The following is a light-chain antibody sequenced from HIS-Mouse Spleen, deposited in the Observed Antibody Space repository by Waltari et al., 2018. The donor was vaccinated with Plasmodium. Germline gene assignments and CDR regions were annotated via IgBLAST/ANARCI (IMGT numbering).Light chain of an antibody. CDR1: SSDVGSYNL. Sequence: QSALTPPASVSGSPGQSITISCTGTSSDVGSYNLVSWYPQHPGKAPKLMIYEGSKRASGVSKRFSGSKSGNTASLTISGLQAEDEADYYCCSYAGSSTNWVFGGGTKLTVL. J-gene: IGLJ3*02. V-gene: IGLV2-23*01. CDR2: EGS. CDR3: CSYAGSSTNWV.